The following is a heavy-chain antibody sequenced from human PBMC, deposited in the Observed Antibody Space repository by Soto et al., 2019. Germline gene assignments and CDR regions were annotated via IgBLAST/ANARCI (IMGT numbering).Heavy chain of an antibody. V-gene: IGHV1-8*02. Sequence: QVQLVQSGAEVKKPGASVKVSCKAPGYTFSSYDLNWVRQATGQGLEWTGWMNPNNGNTGHAQKFQARVSMTSNIATSTASMELSSLRSEDTAVYYWARGPLSFGKHSGVEVWCHGTTVTVSS. CDR3: ARGPLSFGKHSGVEV. D-gene: IGHD3-10*01. J-gene: IGHJ6*02. CDR2: MNPNNGNT. CDR1: GYTFSSYD.